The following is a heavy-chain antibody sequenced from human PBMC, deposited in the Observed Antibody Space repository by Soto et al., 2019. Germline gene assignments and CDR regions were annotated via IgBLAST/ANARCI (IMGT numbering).Heavy chain of an antibody. D-gene: IGHD2-2*01. CDR1: GGTFSSYA. Sequence: QVQLVQSGAEVKKPGSSVKVSCKASGGTFSSYAISWVRQAPGQGLEWMGGIIPISDTTNYAQKFQGRVTITADESTSTAYMELSSLRSEDTAVYYCARSQGSSTSLESSYYYYYGMDVWGQGTTVTVSS. CDR3: ARSQGSSTSLESSYYYYYGMDV. CDR2: IIPISDTT. V-gene: IGHV1-69*01. J-gene: IGHJ6*02.